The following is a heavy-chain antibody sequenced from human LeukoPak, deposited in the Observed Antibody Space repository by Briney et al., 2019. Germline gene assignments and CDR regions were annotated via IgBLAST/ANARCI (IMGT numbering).Heavy chain of an antibody. V-gene: IGHV3-7*05. CDR3: ATGGHYHGD. J-gene: IGHJ4*02. D-gene: IGHD1-1*01. CDR2: INQDGSEK. Sequence: GGSLRLSCVGSGFTLSSHWMSWVRQAPGKGPEWVTHINQDGSEKNYVDSVKGRFTISRDNAKNSLCLEMNSLRSEDTAVYHCATGGHYHGDWGQGTLVTVSS. CDR1: GFTLSSHW.